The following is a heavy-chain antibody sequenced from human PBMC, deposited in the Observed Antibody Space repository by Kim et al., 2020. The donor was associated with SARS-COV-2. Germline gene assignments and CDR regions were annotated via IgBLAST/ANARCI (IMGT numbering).Heavy chain of an antibody. V-gene: IGHV3-30*02. D-gene: IGHD6-13*01. J-gene: IGHJ5*02. CDR2: SNK. CDR3: AKERGIAAA. Sequence: SNKYYADSVKGRFTISRDNSKNTLYLQMNSLRAEDTAVYYCAKERGIAAAWGQGTLVTVSS.